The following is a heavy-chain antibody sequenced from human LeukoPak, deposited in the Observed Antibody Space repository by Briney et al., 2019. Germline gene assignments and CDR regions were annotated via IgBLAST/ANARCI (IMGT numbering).Heavy chain of an antibody. CDR2: INSAGDT. CDR1: GFTFSTSD. CDR3: TRGVEGGLGP. V-gene: IGHV3-13*01. J-gene: IGHJ5*02. D-gene: IGHD3-3*01. Sequence: GGSLRLSCAASGFTFSTSDIHWVRHVPGKGLEWLSVINSAGDTYYAASVKGRFAISRENAKNSVYLQINSLRVGDTAVYYCTRGVEGGLGPGGQGTLVTVSS.